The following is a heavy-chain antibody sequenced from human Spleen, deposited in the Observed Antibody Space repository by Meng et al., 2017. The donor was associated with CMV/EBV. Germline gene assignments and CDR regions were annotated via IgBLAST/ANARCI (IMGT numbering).Heavy chain of an antibody. CDR2: ISSSGNTI. D-gene: IGHD3-22*01. Sequence: FSDYYMTWIRQAPGKGLEWVSYISSSGNTIYNADSVKGRFTISRDNAKNSLYLQMNSLRAEDTAMYYCARRRWESYYYDSSGSPMDYWGQGTLVTVSS. CDR1: FSDYY. V-gene: IGHV3-11*04. J-gene: IGHJ4*02. CDR3: ARRRWESYYYDSSGSPMDY.